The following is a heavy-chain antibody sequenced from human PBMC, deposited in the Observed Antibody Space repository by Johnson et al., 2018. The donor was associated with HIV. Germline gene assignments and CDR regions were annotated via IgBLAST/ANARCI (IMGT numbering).Heavy chain of an antibody. CDR3: ARGHTWPKSGFDF. CDR1: GFTVSSNY. D-gene: IGHD3-3*01. CDR2: IYSGGST. V-gene: IGHV3-66*01. Sequence: VQLVESGGGLVQPGGSLRLSCAASGFTVSSNYMTWVRQAPGKGLEWVSVIYSGGSTYYADSVKGRFTISRDNSKNTLYLQMNSLRAEDTAVYYCARGHTWPKSGFDFWGQGTIVTVSS. J-gene: IGHJ3*01.